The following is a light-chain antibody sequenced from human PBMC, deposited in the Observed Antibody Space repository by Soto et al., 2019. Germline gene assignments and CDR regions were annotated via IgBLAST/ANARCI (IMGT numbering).Light chain of an antibody. Sequence: DIVMTQSPDSLAVSLGERATITCKSGQSVLYNSHNKNDLAWYQQKPGQPPKLLMSWASTRDSGVPDRFSGRGSGTDFTLTISTLQAEDVAVYFWQQYYSMPSFGQGTKVEIK. J-gene: IGKJ1*01. CDR1: QSVLYNSHNKND. CDR3: QQYYSMPS. V-gene: IGKV4-1*01. CDR2: WAS.